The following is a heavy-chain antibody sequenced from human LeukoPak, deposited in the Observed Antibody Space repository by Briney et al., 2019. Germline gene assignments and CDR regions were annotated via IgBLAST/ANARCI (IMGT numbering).Heavy chain of an antibody. CDR2: ITSSGDDT. CDR3: ARGLTYYDFWSGHHPGSYYMDV. J-gene: IGHJ6*03. Sequence: GGSPGLSCAVSGFSSSNYAMSWVRQAPGKGLEWVSSITSSGDDTFYAASVKGRFTISRDNTWDTVFLQMNSLKVDDTAVYYCARGLTYYDFWSGHHPGSYYMDVWGKGTTVTVSS. D-gene: IGHD3-3*01. V-gene: IGHV3-23*01. CDR1: GFSSSNYA.